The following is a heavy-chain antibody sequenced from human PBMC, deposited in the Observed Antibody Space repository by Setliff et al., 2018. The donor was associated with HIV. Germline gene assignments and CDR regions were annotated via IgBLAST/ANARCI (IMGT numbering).Heavy chain of an antibody. V-gene: IGHV4-30-4*08. CDR2: TYYSGST. CDR3: ASLNYYDSSGLYYFDH. CDR1: GGSISSGDYY. Sequence: PSETLSLTCTVSGGSISSGDYYWSWIRQPPGKGLEWIGYTYYSGSTYYNPSLKSRVTISVDTSKNQFSLKLSSVTAADTAVYYCASLNYYDSSGLYYFDHWGQGTLVTVSS. D-gene: IGHD3-22*01. J-gene: IGHJ4*02.